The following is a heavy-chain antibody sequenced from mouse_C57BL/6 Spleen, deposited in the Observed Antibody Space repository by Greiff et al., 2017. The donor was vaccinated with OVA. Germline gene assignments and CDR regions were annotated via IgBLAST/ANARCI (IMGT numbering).Heavy chain of an antibody. D-gene: IGHD2-5*01. CDR1: GFTFSDYG. Sequence: DVKLVESGGGLVKPGGSLKLSCAASGFTFSDYGMHWVRQAPEKGLEWVAYISSGSSTIYYADTVKGRFTISRDNAKNTLFLQMTSLRSEDTAMYYCARRSNYGSLAYWGQGTLVTVSA. V-gene: IGHV5-17*01. CDR2: ISSGSSTI. CDR3: ARRSNYGSLAY. J-gene: IGHJ3*01.